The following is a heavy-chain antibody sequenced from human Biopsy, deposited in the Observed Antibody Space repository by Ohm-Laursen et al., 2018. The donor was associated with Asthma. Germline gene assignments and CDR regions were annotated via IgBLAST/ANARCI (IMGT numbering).Heavy chain of an antibody. J-gene: IGHJ6*02. CDR3: ARAVDYSHYYGVDV. V-gene: IGHV1-18*01. Sequence: ASVKVSCKTSGYTFNSAGITWVRQAPGQGLEWMGWISVYNGNTKVAQKLQDRVTMITDTSTSTAYMELRSLRSDGTAVYFCARAVDYSHYYGVDVWGQGTTVTVS. CDR2: ISVYNGNT. D-gene: IGHD3-10*01. CDR1: GYTFNSAG.